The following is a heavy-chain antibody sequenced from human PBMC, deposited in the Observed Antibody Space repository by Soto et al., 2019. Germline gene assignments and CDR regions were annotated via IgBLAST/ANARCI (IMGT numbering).Heavy chain of an antibody. J-gene: IGHJ4*02. CDR3: AREDHGDYDVRYFDY. Sequence: PSETLSLTCIVSGGSISSGGYYWSRIRPHPGKGLEWIGYIYYSGSTYYNPSLKSRVTISVDTSKNQFSLKLSSVTAADTAVYYCAREDHGDYDVRYFDYWGQGTLVTVSS. CDR1: GGSISSGGYY. D-gene: IGHD4-17*01. V-gene: IGHV4-31*03. CDR2: IYYSGST.